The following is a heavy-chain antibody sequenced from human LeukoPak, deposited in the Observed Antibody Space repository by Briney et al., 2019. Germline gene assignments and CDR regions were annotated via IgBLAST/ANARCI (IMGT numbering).Heavy chain of an antibody. CDR3: VRALGEYCSSTSCYELDY. D-gene: IGHD2-2*01. J-gene: IGHJ4*02. CDR2: INPNSGGT. V-gene: IGHV1-2*04. CDR1: GYTFTGYY. Sequence: ASVKVSCKASGYTFTGYYMHWVRQAPGQGLEWMGWINPNSGGTNYAQKFQGWVTMTRDTSISTAYMELSRLRSDDTAVYYCVRALGEYCSSTSCYELDYWGQGTLVTVSS.